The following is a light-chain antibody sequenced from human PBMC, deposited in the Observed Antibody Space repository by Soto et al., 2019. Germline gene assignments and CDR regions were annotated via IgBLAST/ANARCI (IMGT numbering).Light chain of an antibody. V-gene: IGLV2-8*01. CDR2: EVS. CDR3: SSYAGNDHYV. CDR1: SSDVGAYNY. Sequence: PGQSVSISCTGTSSDVGAYNYVSWYQQHPGKAPKLIIYEVSKRPSGVPDRFSGSKSGNAASLTVSGLQAEDEADYYCSSYAGNDHYVFGPGTKVTVL. J-gene: IGLJ1*01.